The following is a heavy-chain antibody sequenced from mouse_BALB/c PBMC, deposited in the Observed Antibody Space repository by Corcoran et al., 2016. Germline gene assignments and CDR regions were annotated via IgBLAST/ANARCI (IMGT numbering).Heavy chain of an antibody. CDR2: INTYTGEP. CDR1: GYVFTNYE. J-gene: IGHJ3*01. Sequence: QIQLVQYGPELKKHGETVEISCKDSGYVFTNYEMNWVKQAPGKGLKWMGGINTYTGEPTYADDFKERFAFSLENSANTAYLQINNLKNEDMAAYFCVRTYYGSTWFAYWGQGTLVTVSA. V-gene: IGHV9-1*02. CDR3: VRTYYGSTWFAY. D-gene: IGHD1-1*01.